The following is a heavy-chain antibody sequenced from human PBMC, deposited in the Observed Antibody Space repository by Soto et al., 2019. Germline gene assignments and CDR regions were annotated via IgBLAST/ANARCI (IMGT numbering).Heavy chain of an antibody. Sequence: EVQLVESGGGLVQPGGSLRLSCAASGFTFSSYDMHWVRQATGKGLEWVSAIGTAGDTYYPGSVKGRFTISRENAKNTLYLQMNSLRAADTAVYYCARPRPIYSGSWSGYYYYGMDVWGQGTTVTVSS. CDR1: GFTFSSYD. J-gene: IGHJ6*02. CDR3: ARPRPIYSGSWSGYYYYGMDV. V-gene: IGHV3-13*01. D-gene: IGHD6-13*01. CDR2: IGTAGDT.